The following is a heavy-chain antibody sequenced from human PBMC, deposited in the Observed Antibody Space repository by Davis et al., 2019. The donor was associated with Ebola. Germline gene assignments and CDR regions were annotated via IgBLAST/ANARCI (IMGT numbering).Heavy chain of an antibody. CDR3: VRDYNDGIGRFDY. Sequence: GESLQISCAASGFTFKDYGMHWVRQVPGEGLEWLAVVWYDGDKTDYADSVKGRFTISRDNSEKTVSLQMNSLRLEDTAVYYCVRDYNDGIGRFDYWGQGTLVTVSS. J-gene: IGHJ4*02. CDR1: GFTFKDYG. V-gene: IGHV3-33*01. CDR2: VWYDGDKT. D-gene: IGHD3-16*01.